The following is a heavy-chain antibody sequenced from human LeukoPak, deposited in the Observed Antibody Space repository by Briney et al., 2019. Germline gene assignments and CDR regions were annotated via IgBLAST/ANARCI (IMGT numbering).Heavy chain of an antibody. V-gene: IGHV4-59*01. CDR2: IYYSGST. J-gene: IGHJ4*02. CDR1: GGSISSYY. CDR3: ARGPDGDYFDY. D-gene: IGHD4-17*01. Sequence: SETLSLTCTVPGGSISSYYWSWIRQPPGKGLEWIGYIYYSGSTNYNPSLKSRVTISVDTSKNQFSLKLSSVTAADTAVYYCARGPDGDYFDYWGQGTLVTVSS.